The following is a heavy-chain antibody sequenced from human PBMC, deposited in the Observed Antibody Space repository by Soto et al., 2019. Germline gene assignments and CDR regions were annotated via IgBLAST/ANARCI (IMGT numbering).Heavy chain of an antibody. V-gene: IGHV4-34*01. D-gene: IGHD6-13*01. Sequence: LETLSLTCAVYGGSFSGYYWSWIRQPPGKGLEWIGEINHSGSTNYNPSLKSRVTISVDTSKNQFSLKLSSVTAADTAVYYCARGGRYSSSWLGARSWFDPWGQGTLVTVSS. CDR2: INHSGST. J-gene: IGHJ5*02. CDR3: ARGGRYSSSWLGARSWFDP. CDR1: GGSFSGYY.